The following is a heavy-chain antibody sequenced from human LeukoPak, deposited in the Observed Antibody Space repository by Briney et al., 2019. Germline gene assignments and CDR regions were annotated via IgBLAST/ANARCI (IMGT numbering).Heavy chain of an antibody. J-gene: IGHJ4*02. V-gene: IGHV4-39*01. CDR3: ARHAASGAHDY. D-gene: IGHD6-19*01. Sequence: LETLSLTCTVSAGSISITSYYWAWVRQPPGKGPEWIASVYYDGSTYYTPSLKSRLTISVDTSRNQFSLKVSSVTATDTAVYYCARHAASGAHDYWGQGTLVTVSS. CDR2: VYYDGST. CDR1: AGSISITSYY.